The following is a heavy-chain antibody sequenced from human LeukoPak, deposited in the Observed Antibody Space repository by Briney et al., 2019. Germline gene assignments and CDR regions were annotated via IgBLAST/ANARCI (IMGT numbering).Heavy chain of an antibody. CDR2: INPNSGGT. CDR1: GYTLTGYY. CDR3: ARAEGWFGELFSV. D-gene: IGHD3-10*01. Sequence: ASVKVSCKASGYTLTGYYMRWVRQAPGQGLEWMGWINPNSGGTNYAQKFQGRVTMTRDTSISTAYMELCRLRSDDTAVYYCARAEGWFGELFSVWGKGTTVTVSS. V-gene: IGHV1-2*02. J-gene: IGHJ6*04.